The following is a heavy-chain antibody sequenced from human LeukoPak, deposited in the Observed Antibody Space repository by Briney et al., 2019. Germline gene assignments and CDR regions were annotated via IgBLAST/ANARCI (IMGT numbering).Heavy chain of an antibody. CDR1: GFTFSSYS. V-gene: IGHV3-30*18. CDR3: AKDRGDIVATMDY. CDR2: ISYDGSNK. Sequence: GGSLRLSCAASGFTFSSYSMNWVRQAPGKGLEWVAVISYDGSNKYYADSVKGRVTISRDNSNNTLYLQMNSLRAEDTAVYYCAKDRGDIVATMDYWGPGTLVTVSS. D-gene: IGHD5-12*01. J-gene: IGHJ4*02.